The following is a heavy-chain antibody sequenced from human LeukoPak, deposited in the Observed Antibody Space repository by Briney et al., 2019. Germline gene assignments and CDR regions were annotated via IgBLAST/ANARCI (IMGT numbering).Heavy chain of an antibody. CDR1: GFTVITND. CDR3: ARGVEPLAANTLAY. Sequence: GGSLRLSCAASGFTVITNDMTWVRQAPGKGLEWVSVLYSDGNTKYADSVQGRFTISRDNPKNTLYLEMNSLSADDTAVYYCARGVEPLAANTLAYWGQGTLVTVSS. J-gene: IGHJ4*02. V-gene: IGHV3-53*01. CDR2: LYSDGNT. D-gene: IGHD1-14*01.